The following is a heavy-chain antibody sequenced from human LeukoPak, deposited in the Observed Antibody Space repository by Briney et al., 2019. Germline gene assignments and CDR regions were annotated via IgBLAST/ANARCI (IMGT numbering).Heavy chain of an antibody. CDR2: INDSDDNT. V-gene: IGHV3-23*01. Sequence: PGGSLRLSCAASGFTFSSFPMTWVRQAPGKGLEWVSVINDSDDNTYYADSVKGRFTISRDNSRNTLFLQMNSLRAEDTAVYYCAKKGATTKDFDSWGQGTLVTVSS. D-gene: IGHD1-26*01. J-gene: IGHJ4*02. CDR1: GFTFSSFP. CDR3: AKKGATTKDFDS.